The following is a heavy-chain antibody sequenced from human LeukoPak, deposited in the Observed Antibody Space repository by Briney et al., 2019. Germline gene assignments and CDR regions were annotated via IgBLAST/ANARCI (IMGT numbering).Heavy chain of an antibody. CDR1: GFTFSSYS. D-gene: IGHD2-2*02. Sequence: PGGSLRLSCAASGFTFSSYSMNWVRQAPGKGLEWVAFILNDGSDKSYADSVKGRFTISRDNSKNTLYLQMNSLRAEDTAVYYCAKGDIVVVPAAIFGDYWGQGTLVTVSS. J-gene: IGHJ4*02. V-gene: IGHV3-30*18. CDR2: ILNDGSDK. CDR3: AKGDIVVVPAAIFGDY.